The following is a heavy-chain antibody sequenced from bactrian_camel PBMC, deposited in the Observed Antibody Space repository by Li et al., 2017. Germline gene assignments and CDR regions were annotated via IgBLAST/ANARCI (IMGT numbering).Heavy chain of an antibody. J-gene: IGHJ4*01. CDR2: IFVTGGGT. Sequence: QVQLVESGGGSVQTGGSPNLSCVASGNTYNMDCMAWFRMAPGKEREGVALIFVTGGGTKYADAVKGRFTISQDRAKNTAYLQMSKLTTEDTAMYYCAAGPTHNGYCSTLRNPQYWGQGTQVTVS. D-gene: IGHD3*01. CDR1: GNTYNMDC. V-gene: IGHV3S60*01. CDR3: AAGPTHNGYCSTLRNPQY.